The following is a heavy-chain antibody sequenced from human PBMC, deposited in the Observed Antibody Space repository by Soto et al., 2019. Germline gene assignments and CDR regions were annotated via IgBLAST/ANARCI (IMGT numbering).Heavy chain of an antibody. CDR2: IYYSGST. Sequence: SETLSLTCTVSGGSISSSSYYWGWIRQPPGKWLEWIGSIYYSGSTYYNPSLKSRVTISVDTSKNQFSLKLSSVTAADTAVYYCARLIVYSSGWYGPWPNYFDYWGQGTLVTVYS. J-gene: IGHJ4*02. V-gene: IGHV4-39*01. D-gene: IGHD6-19*01. CDR1: GGSISSSSYY. CDR3: ARLIVYSSGWYGPWPNYFDY.